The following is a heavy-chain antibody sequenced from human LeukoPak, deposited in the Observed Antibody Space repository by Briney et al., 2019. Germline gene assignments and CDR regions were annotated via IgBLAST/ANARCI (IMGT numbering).Heavy chain of an antibody. Sequence: GGSLRLSCAASGFTFSSYGMHWVRQAPGKGLEWASAISGSGGSTYYADSVKGRFTISRDNSKNTLYLQMNSLRAEDTAVYYCAKVYNWNDPTDYWGQGTLVTVSS. J-gene: IGHJ4*02. D-gene: IGHD1-1*01. CDR1: GFTFSSYG. V-gene: IGHV3-23*01. CDR2: ISGSGGST. CDR3: AKVYNWNDPTDY.